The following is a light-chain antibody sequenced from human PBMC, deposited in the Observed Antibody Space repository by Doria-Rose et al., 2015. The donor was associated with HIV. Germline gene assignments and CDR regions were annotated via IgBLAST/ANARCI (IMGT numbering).Light chain of an antibody. CDR2: DAS. J-gene: IGKJ3*01. V-gene: IGKV3-11*01. Sequence: PATLSLSPGERATLSCRASQSVSSNLAWYQQKPGQAPRLLIYDASNRATGIPARFSGSGSGTDFTLTISSLEPEDFAAYFCQQRSNWPPIFTFGPGTKVDI. CDR3: QQRSNWPPIFT. CDR1: QSVSSN.